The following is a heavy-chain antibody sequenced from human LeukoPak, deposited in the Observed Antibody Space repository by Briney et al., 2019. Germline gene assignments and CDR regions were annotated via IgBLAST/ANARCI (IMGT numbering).Heavy chain of an antibody. CDR3: ARDPGKYGDSFRPSGLDY. J-gene: IGHJ4*02. CDR1: GGTFSTSA. Sequence: AASVKVSCKASGGTFSTSAIIWVRQAPGQGLEWMGRIIPIPGVVNYAQKFLGRVSITADKSTSTAYMELSSLRSEDTALYYCARDPGKYGDSFRPSGLDYWGQGTLVTVSS. V-gene: IGHV1-69*04. D-gene: IGHD4-17*01. CDR2: IIPIPGVV.